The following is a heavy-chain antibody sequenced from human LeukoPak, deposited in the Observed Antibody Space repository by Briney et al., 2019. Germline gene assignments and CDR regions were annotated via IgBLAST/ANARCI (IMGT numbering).Heavy chain of an antibody. D-gene: IGHD3-22*01. CDR1: GYSFTTYY. J-gene: IGHJ5*02. CDR2: INPSGGST. Sequence: ASVKVSFKAPGYSFTTYYIHWVRQAPGQGLEWMGIINPSGGSTNYAQKFQGRVTMTRDTSTSTVYMELSSLRPEDTAIFYCARGPPGRVYDSTKRGLFDPWGQGTLVTVSS. CDR3: ARGPPGRVYDSTKRGLFDP. V-gene: IGHV1-46*01.